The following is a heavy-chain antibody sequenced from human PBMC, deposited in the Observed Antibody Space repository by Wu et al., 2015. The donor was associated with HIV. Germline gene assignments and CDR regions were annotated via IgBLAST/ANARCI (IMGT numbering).Heavy chain of an antibody. Sequence: QVQLVQSGAEVMKPGASVKVSCKTSGYTFTSHDINWVRQATGQGLEWMGWMNPKTGNTGYAQKFQGRVTITTNTSITTAYMELSSLRSEDTAVYYCAKGNSGTYSGDFDYWAREPWSPSP. CDR3: AKGNSGTYSGDFDY. D-gene: IGHD1-26*01. CDR2: MNPKTGNT. J-gene: IGHJ4*02. CDR1: GYTFTSHD. V-gene: IGHV1-8*01.